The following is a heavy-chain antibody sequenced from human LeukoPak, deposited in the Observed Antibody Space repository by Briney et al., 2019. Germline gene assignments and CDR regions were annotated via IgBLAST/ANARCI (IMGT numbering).Heavy chain of an antibody. CDR3: AKDLVHEGRFDY. J-gene: IGHJ4*02. Sequence: PGGSLRLSCAASGFTFDDYAMHWVRQAPGKGLEWVSGISWNSGSIGYADSVKGRFTISRDNSKNTLYLQMNSLRAEDTAVYYCAKDLVHEGRFDYWGQGTLVTVSS. D-gene: IGHD2-8*02. V-gene: IGHV3-9*01. CDR2: ISWNSGSI. CDR1: GFTFDDYA.